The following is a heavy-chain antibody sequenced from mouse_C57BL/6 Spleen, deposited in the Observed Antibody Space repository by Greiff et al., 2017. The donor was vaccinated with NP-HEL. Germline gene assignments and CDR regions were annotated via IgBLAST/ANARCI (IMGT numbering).Heavy chain of an antibody. J-gene: IGHJ3*01. Sequence: QVQLKQSGAELVRPGTSVKVSCEASGYAFTNYLIEWVKQRPGQGLEWIGVINPGSGGTNYNEKFKGKATLTADKSSSTAYMQLSSLTSEDSAVYFCARGYDYEGAWFAYWGQGTLVTVSA. CDR3: ARGYDYEGAWFAY. V-gene: IGHV1-54*01. CDR1: GYAFTNYL. D-gene: IGHD2-4*01. CDR2: INPGSGGT.